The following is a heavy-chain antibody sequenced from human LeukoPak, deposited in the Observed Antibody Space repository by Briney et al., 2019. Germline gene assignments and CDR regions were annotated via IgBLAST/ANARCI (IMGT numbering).Heavy chain of an antibody. CDR2: INTSGTT. V-gene: IGHV4-61*02. Sequence: SETLSLTCTVSGASISSGSNSWGWIRQPAGKVLEWIGRINTSGTTNYNPSLKSRVTMSIDTSKNQFSLKLSSVTAADTAVYYCARGVGAYYMDVWGKGTTVTISS. CDR3: ARGVGAYYMDV. CDR1: GASISSGSNS. D-gene: IGHD1-26*01. J-gene: IGHJ6*03.